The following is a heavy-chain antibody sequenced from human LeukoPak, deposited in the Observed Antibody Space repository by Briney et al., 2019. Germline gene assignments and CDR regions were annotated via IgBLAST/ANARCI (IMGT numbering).Heavy chain of an antibody. V-gene: IGHV1-46*01. CDR3: ARDQQYYDSSGYPTYYYYYMDV. CDR2: ISPSGGST. J-gene: IGHJ6*03. CDR1: GYTFTSNY. Sequence: ASVKVSCKAFGYTFTSNYMHWVRQAPGQGPEWMGVISPSGGSTTYAQKFQGRVTLTRDMSTSTDYLELSSLRSEDTAVYYCARDQQYYDSSGYPTYYYYYMDVWGKGTTVTISS. D-gene: IGHD3-22*01.